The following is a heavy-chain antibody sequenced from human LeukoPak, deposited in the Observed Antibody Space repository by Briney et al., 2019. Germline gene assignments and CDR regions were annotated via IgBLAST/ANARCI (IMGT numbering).Heavy chain of an antibody. CDR2: ISAYNGNT. V-gene: IGHV1-18*04. Sequence: EASVKVSCKASGYTFTGYYMHWVRQAPGQGLEWMGWISAYNGNTNYAQKLQGRVTMTTDTSTSTAYMELRSLRSDDTAVYYCARVVQLWSPTNWFDPWGQGTLVTVSS. CDR1: GYTFTGYY. D-gene: IGHD5-18*01. CDR3: ARVVQLWSPTNWFDP. J-gene: IGHJ5*02.